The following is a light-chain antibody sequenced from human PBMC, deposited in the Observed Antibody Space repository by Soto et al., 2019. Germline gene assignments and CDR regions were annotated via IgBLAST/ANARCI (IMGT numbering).Light chain of an antibody. CDR3: QSYDDNLSGSV. J-gene: IGLJ3*02. CDR2: DVN. V-gene: IGLV2-8*01. CDR1: SSDVGAYIF. Sequence: QSALTQPPSASGSPGQSVTISCTGTSSDVGAYIFVSWYQQHPGKAPKLMVYDVNRRPPGVPDRFFGSKSGNTASLTVSGLQAEDEADYYCQSYDDNLSGSVFGGGTKVTVL.